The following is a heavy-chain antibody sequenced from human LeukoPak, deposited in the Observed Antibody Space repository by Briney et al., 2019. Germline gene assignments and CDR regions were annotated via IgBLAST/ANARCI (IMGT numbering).Heavy chain of an antibody. J-gene: IGHJ3*02. Sequence: GGSLRLSCAASEFTVSSKDMTWVRQAPGKGLEWVSVMFSGGSTFCADSVKGRFTISRDNSKNTLYLQMNSLRAEDTAVYYCARGYERDAFDIWGQGTMVTVSS. CDR3: ARGYERDAFDI. CDR2: MFSGGST. D-gene: IGHD1-1*01. CDR1: EFTVSSKD. V-gene: IGHV3-66*01.